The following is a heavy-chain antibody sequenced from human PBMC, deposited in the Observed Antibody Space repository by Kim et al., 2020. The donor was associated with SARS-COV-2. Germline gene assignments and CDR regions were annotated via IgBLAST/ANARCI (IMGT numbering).Heavy chain of an antibody. V-gene: IGHV3-13*01. Sequence: SVKGRFTISRENAKNSLYLQMNSLRAGDMAVYHCARGISETGTGDVFDIWGQGTMVTVSS. D-gene: IGHD1-1*01. J-gene: IGHJ3*02. CDR3: ARGISETGTGDVFDI.